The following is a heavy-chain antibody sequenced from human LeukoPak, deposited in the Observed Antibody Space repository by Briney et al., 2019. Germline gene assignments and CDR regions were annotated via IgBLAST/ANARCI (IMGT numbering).Heavy chain of an antibody. D-gene: IGHD3-10*01. Sequence: GGSLRLSCAASGFTVSSNYMSWVRQAPGKGLEWVSVIYSGGDTYYADSVKGRFTISRDNSKNTLYLQMNSLRAEDTAVYYCARDQRASWFGDNRHAFDIWGQGTMVTVSS. J-gene: IGHJ3*02. CDR3: ARDQRASWFGDNRHAFDI. CDR2: IYSGGDT. CDR1: GFTVSSNY. V-gene: IGHV3-53*01.